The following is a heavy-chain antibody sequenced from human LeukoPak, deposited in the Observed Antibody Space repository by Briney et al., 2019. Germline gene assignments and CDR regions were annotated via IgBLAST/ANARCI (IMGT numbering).Heavy chain of an antibody. CDR2: IYYSGNT. CDR3: ARGTSSLDY. CDR1: GVSISSYY. Sequence: SETLSLTCTVSGVSISSYYWSWIRQPPGKGLEYIGYIYYSGNTNYNPSLKSRVTISVDTSKNQFSLKLSYVTAADTAVYYCARGTSSLDYWGQGTLVTVSS. V-gene: IGHV4-59*01. J-gene: IGHJ4*02.